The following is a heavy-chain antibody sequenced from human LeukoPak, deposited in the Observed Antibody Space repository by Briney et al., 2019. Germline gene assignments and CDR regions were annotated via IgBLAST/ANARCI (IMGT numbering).Heavy chain of an antibody. D-gene: IGHD2/OR15-2a*01. CDR1: GFTFSSYS. Sequence: SGGSLRLSCAASGFTFSSYSMNWVRQAPGKGLEWVSSISSSSSYIYYADSVKGRFTISRDNAKNSLYLQMNSLRAEDTAVYYCARGTIHFTYFDYWGQGTLVTVSS. J-gene: IGHJ4*02. CDR2: ISSSSSYI. CDR3: ARGTIHFTYFDY. V-gene: IGHV3-21*01.